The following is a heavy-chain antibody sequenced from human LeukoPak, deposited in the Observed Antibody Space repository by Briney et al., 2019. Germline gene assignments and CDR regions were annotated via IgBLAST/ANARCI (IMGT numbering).Heavy chain of an antibody. Sequence: SGTLSLTCTVSGGTMTHYFWNWIRQAPGKGLEWIGYTHTSGSPDYSRSLKSRVTISLDTSKNHFSLMLSYVTAADTAVYFCARATQRYCSGTTCFPYWFDTWGQGTLATVSS. D-gene: IGHD2-2*01. J-gene: IGHJ5*02. CDR2: THTSGSP. CDR1: GGTMTHYF. V-gene: IGHV4-4*09. CDR3: ARATQRYCSGTTCFPYWFDT.